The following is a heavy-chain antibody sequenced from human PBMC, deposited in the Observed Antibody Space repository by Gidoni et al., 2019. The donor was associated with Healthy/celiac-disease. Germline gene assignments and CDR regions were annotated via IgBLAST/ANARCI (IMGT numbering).Heavy chain of an antibody. J-gene: IGHJ4*02. D-gene: IGHD6-6*01. CDR3: AKGIKTIAARPEGYFDY. CDR1: GFTFSSYA. Sequence: EVQLLESGGGLVQPGGSLRLSCAASGFTFSSYAMSWVRQAPGKGLEWVSAISGSGGSTYYADSVKGRFTISRDNSKNTLYLQMNSLRAEDTAVYYCAKGIKTIAARPEGYFDYWGQGTLVTVSS. CDR2: ISGSGGST. V-gene: IGHV3-23*01.